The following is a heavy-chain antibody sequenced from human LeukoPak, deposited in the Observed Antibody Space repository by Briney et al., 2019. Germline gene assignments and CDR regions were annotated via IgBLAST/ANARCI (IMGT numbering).Heavy chain of an antibody. Sequence: GGSLRLSCAPSGFTISGFWMRWVRQVPGEGLVWVARMNSAGTTINYADSVKGRFTISRDNVRNTLHLQMNSLSLEDTAVYFCIREVQVRASASLGLWGRGTLVTVS. CDR1: GFTISGFW. CDR3: IREVQVRASASLGL. CDR2: MNSAGTTI. V-gene: IGHV3-74*01. J-gene: IGHJ4*01. D-gene: IGHD1-1*01.